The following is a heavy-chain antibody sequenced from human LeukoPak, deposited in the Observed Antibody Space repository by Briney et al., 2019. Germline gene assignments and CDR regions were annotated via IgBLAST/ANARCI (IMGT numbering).Heavy chain of an antibody. CDR1: GFSLSTSGVG. CDR2: IYWNDDK. J-gene: IGHJ5*02. Sequence: SGPTLVKPTQTLTLTCTFSGFSLSTSGVGVGWIRQPPGKALEWLALIYWNDDKRYSPSLKSRLTITKDTSKNQVVLTMTNMDPVDTATYYCARSVLFPESDSLTGYFTNWFDPWGQGALVTVSS. V-gene: IGHV2-5*01. CDR3: ARSVLFPESDSLTGYFTNWFDP. D-gene: IGHD3-9*01.